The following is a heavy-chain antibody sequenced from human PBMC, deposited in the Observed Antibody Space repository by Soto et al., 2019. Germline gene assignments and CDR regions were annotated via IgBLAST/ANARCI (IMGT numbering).Heavy chain of an antibody. Sequence: SETLSLTCAVYGGSFSGYYWSWIRQPPGKRLEWIGEINHSGSTNYNPSLKSRVTISVDTSKNQFSLKLSSVTAADTAVYYCARDPLRFLEWSHYYYYGMDVWGQGTTVTVSS. V-gene: IGHV4-34*01. CDR3: ARDPLRFLEWSHYYYYGMDV. D-gene: IGHD3-3*01. J-gene: IGHJ6*02. CDR1: GGSFSGYY. CDR2: INHSGST.